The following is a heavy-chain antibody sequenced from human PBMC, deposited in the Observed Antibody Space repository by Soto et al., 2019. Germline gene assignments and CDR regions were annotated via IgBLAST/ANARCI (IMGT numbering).Heavy chain of an antibody. CDR3: ARQYGGYEYYFDY. D-gene: IGHD5-12*01. CDR1: GDSIISSDFY. Sequence: TLSLTCTVSGDSIISSDFYWGWVRQPPGKGLEWIGSIFYLGSSYYNPSLKSRVTMSVDTSKNQFSLRLRSVTAADTALYYCARQYGGYEYYFDYWGQGTLVTVSS. V-gene: IGHV4-39*01. CDR2: IFYLGSS. J-gene: IGHJ4*02.